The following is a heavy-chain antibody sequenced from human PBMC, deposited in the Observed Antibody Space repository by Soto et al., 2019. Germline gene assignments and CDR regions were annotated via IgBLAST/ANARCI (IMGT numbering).Heavy chain of an antibody. D-gene: IGHD2-2*01. CDR3: AIAAYCSGATCYSGYNWFDP. V-gene: IGHV1-24*01. J-gene: IGHJ5*02. CDR1: GYTLSEVS. Sequence: QVQLVQSGAVVRKPGASVTVSCKVSGYTLSEVSIHWVRQTPGKGLEWMGGFDRENDETSYAQKYQGRVTLTEDTSTDTAYLELSSLRSEDTAIYYCAIAAYCSGATCYSGYNWFDPWGQGTQVTVSS. CDR2: FDRENDET.